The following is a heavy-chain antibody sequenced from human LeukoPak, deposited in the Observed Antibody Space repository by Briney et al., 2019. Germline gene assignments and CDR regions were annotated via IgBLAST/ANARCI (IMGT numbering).Heavy chain of an antibody. D-gene: IGHD6-13*01. J-gene: IGHJ5*02. CDR3: AKVLGEYSIRSKPLDT. CDR2: IWYDGSNK. V-gene: IGHV3-30*02. Sequence: GGSLRLSCAASGFTFSAYGMHWVRQAPVKGLEWVAFIWYDGSNKYYPDSVRGRFTVSRDNSKNTLYLQMNSLRPEDTAVYYCAKVLGEYSIRSKPLDTWGQGTLVTVSS. CDR1: GFTFSAYG.